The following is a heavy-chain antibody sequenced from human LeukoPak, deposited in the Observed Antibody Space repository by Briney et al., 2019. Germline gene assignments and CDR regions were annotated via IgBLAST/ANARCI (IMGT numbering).Heavy chain of an antibody. CDR2: ISYDGSNQ. D-gene: IGHD2-2*01. CDR3: AKDIVVPTAVYYMDV. J-gene: IGHJ6*03. V-gene: IGHV3-30-3*01. Sequence: GGSLRLSCAASGFTLSSCAMHWVRQAPGKGLEWVAIISYDGSNQYYADSVKGRFTISRDKYKNTLYLQMNSLRAEDTAVYYCAKDIVVPTAVYYMDVWGKGTTVTVSS. CDR1: GFTLSSCA.